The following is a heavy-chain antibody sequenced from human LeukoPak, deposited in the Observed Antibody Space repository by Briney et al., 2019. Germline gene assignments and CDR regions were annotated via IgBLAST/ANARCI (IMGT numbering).Heavy chain of an antibody. Sequence: PGRSLRLSCAASGFTFSSYGMHWVRQAPGKGLEWVAVIWYEGSNKYYADSVKGRFTISRDNSKNTLYLQMNSLRAEDTAVYYCAKDQSPTIYYDSSVFDYWGQGTLVTVSS. CDR2: IWYEGSNK. D-gene: IGHD3-22*01. V-gene: IGHV3-33*06. J-gene: IGHJ4*02. CDR1: GFTFSSYG. CDR3: AKDQSPTIYYDSSVFDY.